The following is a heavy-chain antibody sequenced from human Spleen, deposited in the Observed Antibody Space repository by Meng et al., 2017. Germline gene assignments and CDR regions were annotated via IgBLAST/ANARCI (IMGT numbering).Heavy chain of an antibody. CDR3: ARGPTTMAHDFDY. Sequence: GHLRRGGVGLLRPSETLSLTCVVAGGSFSDYYWSWIRQPPGKGLEWIGEINHSGSTNYNPSLESRATISVDTSQNNLSLKLSSVTAADSAVYYCARGPTTMAHDFDYWGQGTLVTVSS. CDR1: GGSFSDYY. V-gene: IGHV4-34*01. J-gene: IGHJ4*02. D-gene: IGHD4-11*01. CDR2: INHSGST.